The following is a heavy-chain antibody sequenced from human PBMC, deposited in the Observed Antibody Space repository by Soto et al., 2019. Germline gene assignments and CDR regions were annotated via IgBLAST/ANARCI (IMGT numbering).Heavy chain of an antibody. CDR2: IIPIFGTA. V-gene: IGHV1-69*12. Sequence: QVQLVQSGAEVKKPGSPVKVSCKASGGTFSSYAISWVRQAPGQGLEWMGGIIPIFGTANYAQKFQGRVTITADESTSTAYMELSSLRSEDTAVYYCARAPSYYYDSSGYSWFDPWGQGTLVTVSS. CDR1: GGTFSSYA. J-gene: IGHJ5*02. D-gene: IGHD3-22*01. CDR3: ARAPSYYYDSSGYSWFDP.